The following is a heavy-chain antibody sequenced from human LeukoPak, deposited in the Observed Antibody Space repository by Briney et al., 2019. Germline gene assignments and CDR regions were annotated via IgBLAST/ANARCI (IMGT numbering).Heavy chain of an antibody. Sequence: GGSLRLSCAVSGFSFTNFWMSWVRQAPGRGLEWVANIHPEGNEKYHVESVKGRFTISRDNTKNLLFLQMNGLRVEDTAVHYCARGDAFSGDHWGQGTLVTVSS. V-gene: IGHV3-7*04. J-gene: IGHJ4*02. CDR1: GFSFTNFW. CDR3: ARGDAFSGDH. CDR2: IHPEGNEK.